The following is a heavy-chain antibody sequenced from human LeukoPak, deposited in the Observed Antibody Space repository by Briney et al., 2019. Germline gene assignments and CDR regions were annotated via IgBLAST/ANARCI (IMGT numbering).Heavy chain of an antibody. CDR2: IYSDGMT. CDR3: ARVTFNYYGSGDAFDM. CDR1: GFTVSSNY. V-gene: IGHV3-66*01. Sequence: PGGSLRLSCAASGFTVSSNYMSWVRQAPRKGLEWVSVIYSDGMTYYADSVKARFTISRDNSKNMLYLQMNSLRAEDTAVYYCARVTFNYYGSGDAFDMWGQGTMVTVSS. D-gene: IGHD3-10*01. J-gene: IGHJ3*02.